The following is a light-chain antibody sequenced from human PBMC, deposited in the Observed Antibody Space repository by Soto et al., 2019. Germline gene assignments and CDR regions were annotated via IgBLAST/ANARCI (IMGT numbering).Light chain of an antibody. CDR2: DTS. J-gene: IGKJ2*01. Sequence: EIVLTQSPGTLSLSPGERATLSCRASQSISSNYLGWYQQKPGQAPRLLIYDTSSRATGIPDRFSGSGSGTDSTLTISRQEPEDFAVYYCQQYGNSPPFTFGQGTNLEI. CDR3: QQYGNSPPFT. CDR1: QSISSNY. V-gene: IGKV3-20*01.